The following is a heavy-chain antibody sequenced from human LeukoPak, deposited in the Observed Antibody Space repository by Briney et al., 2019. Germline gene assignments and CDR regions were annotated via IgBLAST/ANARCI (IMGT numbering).Heavy chain of an antibody. CDR3: VASVLLSRFDP. CDR2: IYYSGST. J-gene: IGHJ5*02. CDR1: GGSISSYY. V-gene: IGHV4-59*08. D-gene: IGHD2-21*01. Sequence: SETLSLTCTVSGGSISSYYWSWIRQPPGKGLEWIGYIYYSGSTNYNPSLKSRVTISLDTSKNQFSLNLRSVTAADTAVYYCVASVLLSRFDPWGPGTLVTVSS.